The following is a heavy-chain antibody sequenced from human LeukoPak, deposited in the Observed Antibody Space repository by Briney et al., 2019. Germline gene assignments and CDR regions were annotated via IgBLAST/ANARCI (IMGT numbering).Heavy chain of an antibody. Sequence: SVKVSCKASGGNFSSYAISWVRQAPGQGVEWMGGIIPIFGTANYAQKFQGRVTITADKSTSTAYMELSRLRSDDTAVYYCARDQYSYGYSAFDIWGQGTMVTVSS. J-gene: IGHJ3*02. CDR3: ARDQYSYGYSAFDI. V-gene: IGHV1-69*06. CDR2: IIPIFGTA. D-gene: IGHD5-18*01. CDR1: GGNFSSYA.